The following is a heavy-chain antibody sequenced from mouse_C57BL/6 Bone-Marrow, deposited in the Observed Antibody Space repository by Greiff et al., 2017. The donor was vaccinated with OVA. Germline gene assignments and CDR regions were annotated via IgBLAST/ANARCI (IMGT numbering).Heavy chain of an antibody. V-gene: IGHV1-72*01. CDR1: GYTFTSYW. Sequence: VQLQQPGAELVKPGASVKLSCKASGYTFTSYWMHWVKQRPGRGLEWIGRIDPNSGGTKYNEKFTSKATLTVDKPSSAAYMQLSSLTSEDSAVYDCARNAYSNYYYAMDDWGQGTSVTVSS. CDR3: ARNAYSNYYYAMDD. CDR2: IDPNSGGT. D-gene: IGHD2-5*01. J-gene: IGHJ4*01.